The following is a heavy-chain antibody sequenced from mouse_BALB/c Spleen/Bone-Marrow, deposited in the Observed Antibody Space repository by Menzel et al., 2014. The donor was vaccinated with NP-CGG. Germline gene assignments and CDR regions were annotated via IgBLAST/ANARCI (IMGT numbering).Heavy chain of an antibody. J-gene: IGHJ3*01. Sequence: VQLQQSGPELVKPGASVKISCKASGYTFTDYNMHWVKQSHGKSLEWIGYIYRYNGGTGYNQKFKSKATLTVDNSSRTAYMELRSLTSEDPAVYYCARELGGAYWGQGTLVTVSA. CDR1: GYTFTDYN. CDR3: ARELGGAY. CDR2: IYRYNGGT. D-gene: IGHD4-1*01. V-gene: IGHV1S29*02.